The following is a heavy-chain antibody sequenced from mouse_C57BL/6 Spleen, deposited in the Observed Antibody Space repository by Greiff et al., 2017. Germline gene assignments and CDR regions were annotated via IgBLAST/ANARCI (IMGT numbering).Heavy chain of an antibody. J-gene: IGHJ1*03. CDR1: GYTFTSYW. Sequence: QVQLQQPGAELVMPGASVKLSCKASGYTFTSYWMHWVKQRPGQGLEWIGEIDPSASYTNYNQKFKGKSTLTVDKSSSTAYMQLSSLTSEDYAVYYCARGERAYWYFDVWGTGTTVTVSS. V-gene: IGHV1-69*01. CDR3: ARGERAYWYFDV. CDR2: IDPSASYT.